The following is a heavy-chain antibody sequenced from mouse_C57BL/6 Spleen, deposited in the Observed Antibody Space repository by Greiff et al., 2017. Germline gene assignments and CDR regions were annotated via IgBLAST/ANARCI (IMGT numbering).Heavy chain of an antibody. V-gene: IGHV5-6*02. J-gene: IGHJ3*01. Sequence: DVMLVESGGDLVKPGGSLKLSCAASGFTFTSYGMSWVRQTPDKRLEWVATISSGGSYTYSPDSVKGRFTLSRDNAKNTLYLQMSSLKSEDTAMYYCARRRPFAYWGQGTLVTVSA. CDR2: ISSGGSYT. CDR3: ARRRPFAY. CDR1: GFTFTSYG.